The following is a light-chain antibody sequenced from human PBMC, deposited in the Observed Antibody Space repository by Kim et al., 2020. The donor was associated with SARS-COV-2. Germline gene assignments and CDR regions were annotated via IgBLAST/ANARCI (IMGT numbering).Light chain of an antibody. CDR3: QQYKSYPWT. CDR2: EAS. Sequence: ASTGDKVTITCRASRNINDYLAWYQQKPGKAPKLLIYEASTLKSGVPSTFSGSGSGTEFTLTTSSLQPDDFATYYCQQYKSYPWTFGQGTKVDIK. J-gene: IGKJ1*01. CDR1: RNINDY. V-gene: IGKV1-5*03.